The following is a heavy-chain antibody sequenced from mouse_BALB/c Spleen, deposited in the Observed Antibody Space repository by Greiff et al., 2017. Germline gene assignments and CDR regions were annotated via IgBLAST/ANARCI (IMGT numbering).Heavy chain of an antibody. CDR1: GYTFTSYW. J-gene: IGHJ2*01. CDR3: ARQALFDY. V-gene: IGHV1-7*01. D-gene: IGHD3-2*02. CDR2: INPSTGYT. Sequence: VQLQQSGAELAKPGASVKMSCKASGYTFTSYWMHWVKQRPGQGLEWIGYINPSTGYTEYNQKFKDKATLTADKSSSTAYMQLSSLTSEDSAVYYCARQALFDYWGQGTTLTVSS.